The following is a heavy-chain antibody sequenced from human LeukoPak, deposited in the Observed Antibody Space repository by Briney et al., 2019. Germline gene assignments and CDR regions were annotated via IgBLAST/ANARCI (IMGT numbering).Heavy chain of an antibody. Sequence: SETLSLTCAVYGGSFSGYYWSWIRQPPGKGLEWIGEINHSGSTNYNPSLKSRVTISVDTSKNQFSLKLSSVTAADTAVYYCARGNSITMVRGVITGPHLDYWGQGTLVTVSS. CDR1: GGSFSGYY. J-gene: IGHJ4*02. D-gene: IGHD3-10*01. V-gene: IGHV4-34*01. CDR2: INHSGST. CDR3: ARGNSITMVRGVITGPHLDY.